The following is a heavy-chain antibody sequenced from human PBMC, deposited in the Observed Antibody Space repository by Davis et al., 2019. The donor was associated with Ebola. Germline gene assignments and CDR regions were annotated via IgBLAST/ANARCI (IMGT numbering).Heavy chain of an antibody. Sequence: GESLKISCAASRFAFNTSGMHWVRQAPGKGLEWVAAIWYDGTIKNYADSVKGRFTISRDNPKNTVYLQMNSLRAEDTAVYYCAKSGLSFGVVKYHYGMDVWGKGTTVTVSS. D-gene: IGHD3-3*01. V-gene: IGHV3-33*06. CDR3: AKSGLSFGVVKYHYGMDV. CDR1: RFAFNTSG. CDR2: IWYDGTIK. J-gene: IGHJ6*04.